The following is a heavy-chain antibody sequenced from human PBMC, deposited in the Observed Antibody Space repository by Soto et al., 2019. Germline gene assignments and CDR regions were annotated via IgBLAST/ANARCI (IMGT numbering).Heavy chain of an antibody. CDR3: STTVITAPLFEY. D-gene: IGHD1-20*01. Sequence: PGGSLRLSCAGSGFTFSNHYMDWVRQAPGKGLEWLGRIRNKPAGHTTAHAASVRGRFTISRDDSKNSVYLQMNSLKTEDSAVYYCSTTVITAPLFEYWGQGTVVTVSS. V-gene: IGHV3-72*01. CDR1: GFTFSNHY. J-gene: IGHJ4*02. CDR2: IRNKPAGHTT.